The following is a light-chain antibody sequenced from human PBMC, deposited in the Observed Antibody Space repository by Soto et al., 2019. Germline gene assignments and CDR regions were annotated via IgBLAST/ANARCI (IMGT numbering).Light chain of an antibody. CDR3: ATWDDSLDGRV. V-gene: IGLV1-44*01. CDR1: SSNIGSNT. J-gene: IGLJ2*01. Sequence: QSVLTQPPSASGTPGQRVTISCSGSSSNIGSNTVNWYQQLPGTAPKLLIYSNDQRPSGVPDRFSGSKSGTSASLAISGLQSEDEAYYDCATWDDSLDGRVFGGGTKLAVL. CDR2: SND.